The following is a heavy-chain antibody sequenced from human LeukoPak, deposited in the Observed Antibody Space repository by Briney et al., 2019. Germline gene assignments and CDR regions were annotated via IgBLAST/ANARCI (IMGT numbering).Heavy chain of an antibody. CDR3: AREEDSGCDYPFDY. CDR2: INPNSGGT. J-gene: IGHJ4*02. V-gene: IGHV1-2*02. D-gene: IGHD5-12*01. Sequence: ASVKVSCKASGYTFTGYYMHWVRQAPGQGLEWMGWINPNSGGTNYAQKFQGGVTMTRDTSISTAYMELCRLRSDDTAVYYCAREEDSGCDYPFDYWGQGTLVTVSS. CDR1: GYTFTGYY.